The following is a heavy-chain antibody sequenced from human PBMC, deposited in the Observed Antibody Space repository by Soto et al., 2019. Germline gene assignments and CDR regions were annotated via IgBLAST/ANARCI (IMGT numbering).Heavy chain of an antibody. CDR2: IGTAGDT. Sequence: EVQLVESGGGLVQPGGSLRLSCAASGFTFSSYDMYWARQATGKGLEWVSTIGTAGDTYYPGSMKGRFTISRENAKNSLYLQMNSLRAEDTAVYCARGGTTVVTPIDYWGQGTLVTVSS. CDR1: GFTFSSYD. V-gene: IGHV3-13*01. CDR3: ARGGTTVVTPIDY. D-gene: IGHD4-17*01. J-gene: IGHJ4*02.